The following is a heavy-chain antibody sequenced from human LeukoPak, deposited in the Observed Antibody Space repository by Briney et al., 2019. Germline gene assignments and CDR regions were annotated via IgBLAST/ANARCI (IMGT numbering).Heavy chain of an antibody. CDR1: GFTFSSYA. V-gene: IGHV3-30*04. D-gene: IGHD3-10*01. J-gene: IGHJ3*02. CDR2: ISYDGSNK. Sequence: GGSLRLSCAASGFTFSSYAMHWVRQAPGKGLEWVAVISYDGSNKYYADSVKGRFTISRDNSKNTLYLQMNSLRAEDTAVYYCARTMVRGVTHDAFDIWGQGTMVTVSS. CDR3: ARTMVRGVTHDAFDI.